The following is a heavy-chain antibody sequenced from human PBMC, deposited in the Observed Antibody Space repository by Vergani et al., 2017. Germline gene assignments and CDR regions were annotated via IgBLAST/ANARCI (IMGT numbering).Heavy chain of an antibody. V-gene: IGHV4-34*01. J-gene: IGHJ4*02. CDR3: VTRRRVAGKTFDY. D-gene: IGHD6-19*01. Sequence: QVQLQQWGAGLLKPSETLSLTCAVYGGSFSGYYWSWIRQPPGKGLEWVGEINPSGSTNYNPSLKSRVTISVDASKNQLSLKLSSVTAGDTSVYYCVTRRRVAGKTFDYWGQGTLVTVSS. CDR2: INPSGST. CDR1: GGSFSGYY.